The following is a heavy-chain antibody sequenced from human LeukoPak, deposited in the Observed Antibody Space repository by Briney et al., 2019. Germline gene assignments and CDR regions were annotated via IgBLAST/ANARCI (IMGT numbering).Heavy chain of an antibody. CDR1: GFTFTSYA. CDR2: VSGSGGTP. CDR3: TKFVGGSFDS. D-gene: IGHD3-16*01. Sequence: GGSLRLSCAASGFTFTSYAMSWVRQAPGKGLEWVSAVSGSGGTPYYADSVKGRFTISRDNSMNTLYLQMNSLRAEDTALYYCTKFVGGSFDSWGQGTLVTVSS. J-gene: IGHJ4*02. V-gene: IGHV3-23*01.